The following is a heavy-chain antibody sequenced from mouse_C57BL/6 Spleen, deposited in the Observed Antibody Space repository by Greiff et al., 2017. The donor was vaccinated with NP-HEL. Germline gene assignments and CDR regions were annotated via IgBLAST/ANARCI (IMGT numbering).Heavy chain of an antibody. CDR1: GFTFSSYA. CDR2: ISSGGDYI. V-gene: IGHV5-9-1*02. D-gene: IGHD1-1*01. Sequence: EVHLVESGEGLVKPGGSLKLSCAASGFTFSSYAMSWVRQTPEKRLEWVAYISSGGDYIYYADTVKGRFTISRDNARNTLYLQMSSLKSEDTAMYYCTRDRGDYYGSSYDYWGQGTTLTVSS. J-gene: IGHJ2*01. CDR3: TRDRGDYYGSSYDY.